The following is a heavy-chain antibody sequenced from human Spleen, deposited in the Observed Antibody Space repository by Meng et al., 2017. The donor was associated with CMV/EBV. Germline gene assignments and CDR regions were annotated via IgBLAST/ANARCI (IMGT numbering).Heavy chain of an antibody. J-gene: IGHJ6*02. CDR2: ISYDGSKK. D-gene: IGHD3-10*01. Sequence: GGSLRLSCAASGFTFSSYAMHWVRQAPGKGLEWVAIISYDGSKKYYADSVKGRFTISRDNSKNTLYLQMNSLRAEDTAVYYCAKGGGMVRGYYEPEDYYYGMDVWGQGTTVTVSS. V-gene: IGHV3-30-3*01. CDR3: AKGGGMVRGYYEPEDYYYGMDV. CDR1: GFTFSSYA.